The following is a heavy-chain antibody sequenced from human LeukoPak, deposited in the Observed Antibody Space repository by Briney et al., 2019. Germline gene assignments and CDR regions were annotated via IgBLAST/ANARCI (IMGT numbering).Heavy chain of an antibody. V-gene: IGHV1-2*06. CDR3: ARGYYDSSGYYSIDY. D-gene: IGHD3-22*01. Sequence: ASVKVSCKASGGTFSSYAISWVRQAPGQGLEWMGRISPNSGGTHYAQKFQGRVTMTRDTSISTAYMELSRLRSDDTAVYYCARGYYDSSGYYSIDYWGHGTLVTVSS. CDR2: ISPNSGGT. J-gene: IGHJ4*01. CDR1: GGTFSSYA.